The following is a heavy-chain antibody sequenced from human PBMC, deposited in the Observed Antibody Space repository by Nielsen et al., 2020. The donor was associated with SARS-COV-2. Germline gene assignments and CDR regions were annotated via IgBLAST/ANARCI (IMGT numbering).Heavy chain of an antibody. J-gene: IGHJ6*02. CDR2: IIPILGIA. D-gene: IGHD4-23*01. CDR3: ARPFVTTVVTDYGMDV. Sequence: SVKVSCKASGGTFSSYAISWVRQAPGQGLEWMGRIIPILGIANYAQKFQGRVTITADKSTSTAYMELSSLRSEDTAVYYCARPFVTTVVTDYGMDVWGQGTTVTVSS. CDR1: GGTFSSYA. V-gene: IGHV1-69*04.